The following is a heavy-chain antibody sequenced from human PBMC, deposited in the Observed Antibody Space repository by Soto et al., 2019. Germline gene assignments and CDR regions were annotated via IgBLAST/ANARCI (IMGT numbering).Heavy chain of an antibody. CDR1: GGSFSGYY. Sequence: QVQLQQWGAGLLKPSETLSLTCAVYGGSFSGYYWSWIRQPPGKGLEWIGEINHSGSTNYNPSLKSRVTISVDTSKNQFSLKLSSVTAADTAVYYCARVPGSCGVDYWGQGTLVTVSS. J-gene: IGHJ4*02. CDR2: INHSGST. D-gene: IGHD2-15*01. V-gene: IGHV4-34*01. CDR3: ARVPGSCGVDY.